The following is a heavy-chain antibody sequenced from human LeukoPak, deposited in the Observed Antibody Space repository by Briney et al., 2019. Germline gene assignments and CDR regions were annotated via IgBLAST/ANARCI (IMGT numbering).Heavy chain of an antibody. J-gene: IGHJ4*02. CDR2: ISGSGGST. D-gene: IGHD2-21*01. CDR1: GLTFSSYV. Sequence: GGSLRLSCTASGLTFSSYVMSWVRQAPGKGLEWVSTISGSGGSTFYADSVRGRFTISRDNSRSTLYLQMNSLRAEDTAIYYCVTGQLLRLEYFFDYWGQGTLVTVSS. CDR3: VTGQLLRLEYFFDY. V-gene: IGHV3-23*01.